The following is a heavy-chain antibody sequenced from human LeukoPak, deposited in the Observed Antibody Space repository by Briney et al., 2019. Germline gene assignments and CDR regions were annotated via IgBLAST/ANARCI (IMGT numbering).Heavy chain of an antibody. D-gene: IGHD6-13*01. Sequence: GESLKISCKGSGYSFTSYWIGWVRQMPGKGLEWMGIIYPGDSDTRYRPSFQGQVTISADKSISTAYLQWSSLKASDTAMYYCARGGYSSSWYGGLDYWGQGTLVTVSS. J-gene: IGHJ4*02. CDR2: IYPGDSDT. CDR3: ARGGYSSSWYGGLDY. CDR1: GYSFTSYW. V-gene: IGHV5-51*01.